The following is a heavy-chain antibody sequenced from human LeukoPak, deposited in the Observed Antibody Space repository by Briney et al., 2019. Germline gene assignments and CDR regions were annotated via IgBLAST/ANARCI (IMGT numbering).Heavy chain of an antibody. CDR3: ARAGSFYYYMDV. CDR2: ISSSGSTI. V-gene: IGHV3-48*03. Sequence: PGGSLRLSCAASGFTFSSYEMNWVRQAPGKGLEWVSYISSSGSTIYYADSVKGRFTISRDNAKNSLYLQMNSLRAEDTAVYYCARAGSFYYYMDVWGKGTTVTVSS. J-gene: IGHJ6*03. CDR1: GFTFSSYE.